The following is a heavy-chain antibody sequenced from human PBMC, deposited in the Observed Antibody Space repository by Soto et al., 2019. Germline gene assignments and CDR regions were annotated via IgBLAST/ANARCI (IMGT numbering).Heavy chain of an antibody. Sequence: QLQLQESGPGLVKPSETLSLTCTVSGGSISSSSYYWGWIRQPPGKGLEWIGSIYYSGSTYYNPSLKSRVTISVDTSKNQFSLKLSSVTAADTAVYYCARPSFSSGSYHYWGQGTLVTVSS. D-gene: IGHD1-26*01. J-gene: IGHJ4*02. V-gene: IGHV4-39*01. CDR1: GGSISSSSYY. CDR2: IYYSGST. CDR3: ARPSFSSGSYHY.